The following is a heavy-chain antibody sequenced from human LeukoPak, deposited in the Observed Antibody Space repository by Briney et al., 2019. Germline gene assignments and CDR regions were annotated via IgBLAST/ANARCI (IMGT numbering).Heavy chain of an antibody. CDR3: IRETHVGLHLEY. J-gene: IGHJ4*02. Sequence: GGSLRLSCAASGFTFTTYWMHWVRQVPGKGLVWVARINTDGRVTTYADSVKGRFTVSRDNAENTLYLQMSNLRPEDTAVYYCIRETHVGLHLEYWGQGTLATVTP. V-gene: IGHV3-74*01. D-gene: IGHD3-10*02. CDR1: GFTFTTYW. CDR2: INTDGRVT.